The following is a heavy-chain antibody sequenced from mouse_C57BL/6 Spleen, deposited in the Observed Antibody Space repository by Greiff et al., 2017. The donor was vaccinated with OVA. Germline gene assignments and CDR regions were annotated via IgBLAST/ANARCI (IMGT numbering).Heavy chain of an antibody. V-gene: IGHV1-39*01. D-gene: IGHD2-2*01. CDR2: INPNYGTT. Sequence: QLQESGPELVKPGASVKISCKASGYSFTDYNMNWVKQSNGKSLEWIGVINPNYGTTSYNQKFKGKATLTVDQSSSTAYMQLNSLTSEDSAVYYCAGYGYDGGYYYAMDYWGQGTSVTVSS. CDR3: AGYGYDGGYYYAMDY. CDR1: GYSFTDYN. J-gene: IGHJ4*01.